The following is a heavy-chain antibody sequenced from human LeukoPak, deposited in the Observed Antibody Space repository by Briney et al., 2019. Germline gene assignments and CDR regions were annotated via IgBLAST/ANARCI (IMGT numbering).Heavy chain of an antibody. CDR3: AKDGPEAFDI. Sequence: PGGALRLSCAASGFTFNSYAMSWVRQAPGKGLEWVSAISGSGGSTYYADSVKGRFTISRDNSKNTLYLQMSSLRAEDTAVYYCAKDGPEAFDIWGQGTMVTVSS. CDR1: GFTFNSYA. V-gene: IGHV3-23*01. CDR2: ISGSGGST. J-gene: IGHJ3*02.